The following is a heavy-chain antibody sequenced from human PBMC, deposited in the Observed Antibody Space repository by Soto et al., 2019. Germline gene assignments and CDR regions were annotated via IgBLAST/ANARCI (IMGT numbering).Heavy chain of an antibody. CDR3: ARGPSVIYYYYYMGV. CDR1: GYTFTSYD. Sequence: GASVKVSCKASGYTFTSYDINWVRQATGQGLEWMGWMNPNSGNTGYAQKFQGRVTMTRNTSISTAYMELSSLRSEDTAVYYCARGPSVIYYYYYMGVWGKGTTVTVSS. V-gene: IGHV1-8*01. CDR2: MNPNSGNT. J-gene: IGHJ6*03.